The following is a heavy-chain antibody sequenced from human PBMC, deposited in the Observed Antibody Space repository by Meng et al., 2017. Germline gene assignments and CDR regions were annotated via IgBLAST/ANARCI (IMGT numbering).Heavy chain of an antibody. D-gene: IGHD3-22*01. Sequence: GGSLRLSCAASGFTFSSYWMSWVRQAPGKGLEWVANIKQDGSEKYYVDSVKGRFTISRDNAKNSLYLQMNSLRAEDTAVYYCARGGYYYDSSGLAAYAFDIWGQGKKV. J-gene: IGHJ3*02. CDR3: ARGGYYYDSSGLAAYAFDI. V-gene: IGHV3-7*01. CDR1: GFTFSSYW. CDR2: IKQDGSEK.